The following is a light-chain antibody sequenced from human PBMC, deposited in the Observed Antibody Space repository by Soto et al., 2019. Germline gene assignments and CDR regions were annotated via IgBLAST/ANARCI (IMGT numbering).Light chain of an antibody. J-gene: IGLJ1*01. CDR3: ISYTGSSTSYV. CDR2: EVS. Sequence: QSVLTQPASVSGSPGQSITISCSGTSSDVGSYDHVAWYQQFPGKTPKLMIYEVSNRPSGVSSRFSGPKSGNTASLTISGLQAEDEADYYCISYTGSSTSYVFGIGIKVTVL. V-gene: IGLV2-14*01. CDR1: SSDVGSYDH.